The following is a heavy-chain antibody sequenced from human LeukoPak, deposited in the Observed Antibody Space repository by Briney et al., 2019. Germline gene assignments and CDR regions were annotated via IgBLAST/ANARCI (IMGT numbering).Heavy chain of an antibody. CDR3: ARCPGDSSQGGFDY. CDR2: IYYSGST. CDR1: GGSISSGCYY. J-gene: IGHJ4*02. D-gene: IGHD3-22*01. Sequence: SQTLSPTCTVSGGSISSGCYYWSWIRQHPGKGLEWIGYIYYSGSTYYNPSLKSRVTISVDTSKNQFSLKLSSVTAADTAVYYCARCPGDSSQGGFDYWGQGTLVTVSS. V-gene: IGHV4-31*03.